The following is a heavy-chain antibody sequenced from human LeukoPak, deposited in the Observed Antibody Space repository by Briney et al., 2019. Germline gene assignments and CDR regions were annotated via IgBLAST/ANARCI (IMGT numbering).Heavy chain of an antibody. V-gene: IGHV4-61*02. CDR1: GGSISSGSYY. CDR2: IYTSGST. D-gene: IGHD6-13*01. Sequence: NPSQTLSLTCTVSGGSISSGSYYWSWIRQPAGKGLEWIGRIYTSGSTNYNPSLKSRVTISVDTSKNQFSLKLSSVTAADTAVYYCARGPRYSSSWYMAYWGQGTLVTVSS. CDR3: ARGPRYSSSWYMAY. J-gene: IGHJ4*02.